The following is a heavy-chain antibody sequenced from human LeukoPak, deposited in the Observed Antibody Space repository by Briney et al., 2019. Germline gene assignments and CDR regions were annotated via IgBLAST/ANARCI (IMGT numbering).Heavy chain of an antibody. J-gene: IGHJ4*02. Sequence: SETLSLTCTVSGGSISSSSYYWGWIRQPPGKGLEWIGRIYTSGSTNYNPSLKSRVTISVDTSKNQFSLKLSSVTAADTAVYYCARSVSMVRGVYFDYWGQGTLVTVSS. V-gene: IGHV4-39*07. D-gene: IGHD3-10*01. CDR2: IYTSGST. CDR1: GGSISSSSYY. CDR3: ARSVSMVRGVYFDY.